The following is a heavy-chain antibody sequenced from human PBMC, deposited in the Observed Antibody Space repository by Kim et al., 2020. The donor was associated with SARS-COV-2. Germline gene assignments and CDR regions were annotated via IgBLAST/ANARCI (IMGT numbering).Heavy chain of an antibody. CDR3: ARPLVSYDYVWGSYRS. V-gene: IGHV3-33*01. CDR1: GFTFSNYG. J-gene: IGHJ4*02. Sequence: GGSLRLSCAASGFTFSNYGMHWVRQAPGKGLEWVAVIWYDGSNKYYADSVKGRFTISRDNSKNTLYLQMNSLRAEDTAVYYCARPLVSYDYVWGSYRSWGQGTLVTVSS. D-gene: IGHD3-16*02. CDR2: IWYDGSNK.